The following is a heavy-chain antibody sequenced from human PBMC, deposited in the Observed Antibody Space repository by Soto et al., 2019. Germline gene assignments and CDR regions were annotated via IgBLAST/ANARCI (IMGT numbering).Heavy chain of an antibody. CDR1: GGTFSSYA. V-gene: IGHV1-69*13. CDR2: IIPIFGTI. Sequence: SVKVSCKASGGTFSSYAISWVRQAPGQGLEWMGGIIPIFGTINYAQKFQGRVTIAADESTSTAHMELSSLRSQDTAVYYCARSAVGQYSSSWYWFEPWGQGTPVTVS. D-gene: IGHD6-13*01. J-gene: IGHJ5*02. CDR3: ARSAVGQYSSSWYWFEP.